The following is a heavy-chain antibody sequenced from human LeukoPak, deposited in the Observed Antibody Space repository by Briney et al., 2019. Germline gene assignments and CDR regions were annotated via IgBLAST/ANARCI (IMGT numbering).Heavy chain of an antibody. CDR1: GYTFTGYY. J-gene: IGHJ4*02. V-gene: IGHV1-2*02. CDR2: INPNSGGT. Sequence: GASVKVSCKASGYTFTGYYIHWVRQAPGQGLEWMGWINPNSGGTNYAQKFQGRVTMTRDTSISTAYMELSRLRSDDTAVYYCATHPNYYGSGSYIYWGQGTLVTVSS. D-gene: IGHD3-10*01. CDR3: ATHPNYYGSGSYIY.